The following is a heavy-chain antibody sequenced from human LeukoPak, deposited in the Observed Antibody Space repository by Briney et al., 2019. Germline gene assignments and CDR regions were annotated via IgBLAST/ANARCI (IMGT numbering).Heavy chain of an antibody. D-gene: IGHD2-21*02. CDR2: INHSGNT. Sequence: SETLSLTCAVYGGSFSGYYWSWIRQPPGKGLEWIGEINHSGNTNYNPSLKSRVTISVDTSKNQFSLKLSSVTAAGTAVYHCAGLVVGTATIDYWGQGTLVTVSS. V-gene: IGHV4-34*01. CDR3: AGLVVGTATIDY. CDR1: GGSFSGYY. J-gene: IGHJ4*02.